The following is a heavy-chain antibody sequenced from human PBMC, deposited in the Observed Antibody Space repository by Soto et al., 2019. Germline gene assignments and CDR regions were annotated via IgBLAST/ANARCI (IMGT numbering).Heavy chain of an antibody. CDR1: GFTVSSDY. CDR2: IYSGGTT. V-gene: IGHV3-53*01. J-gene: IGHJ6*02. Sequence: PGGSLRLSCVASGFTVSSDYMSWVRQAPGKGLEWVSVIYSGGTTYYADSVNGRFTISRDSSKNTLYLRMNSLRAEDTAVYYCARPNGGWLMNSYYFYGLDVWGQGATVTVSS. CDR3: ARPNGGWLMNSYYFYGLDV. D-gene: IGHD6-19*01.